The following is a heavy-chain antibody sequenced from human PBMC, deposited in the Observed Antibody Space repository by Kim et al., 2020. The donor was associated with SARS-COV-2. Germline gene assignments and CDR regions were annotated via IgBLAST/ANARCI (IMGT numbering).Heavy chain of an antibody. CDR1: GGSISSSSYY. J-gene: IGHJ6*02. CDR2: IYYSGST. Sequence: SETLSLTCTVSGGSISSSSYYWGWIRQPPGKGLEWIGSIYYSGSTYYNPSLKSRVTISVDTSKNQFSLKLSSVTAADTAVYYCAAEESGLPGPANYYYYYGMDVWGQGTTVTVSS. CDR3: AAEESGLPGPANYYYYYGMDV. D-gene: IGHD5-12*01. V-gene: IGHV4-39*01.